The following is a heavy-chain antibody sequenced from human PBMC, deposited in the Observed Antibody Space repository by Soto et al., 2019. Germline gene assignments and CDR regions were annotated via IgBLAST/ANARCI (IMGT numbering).Heavy chain of an antibody. D-gene: IGHD2-21*02. Sequence: QVQLQESGPGLVKPSQTLSLTCTVSGGSISSGGYYWSWIRQHPGKGLEWIGYIYYSWSTYYNPFLKSRVTISVDTSKNQFSLKLSSVTAADTAVYYCARSEVTGNWFDPWGQGTLVTVSS. CDR3: ARSEVTGNWFDP. J-gene: IGHJ5*02. CDR1: GGSISSGGYY. CDR2: IYYSWST. V-gene: IGHV4-31*03.